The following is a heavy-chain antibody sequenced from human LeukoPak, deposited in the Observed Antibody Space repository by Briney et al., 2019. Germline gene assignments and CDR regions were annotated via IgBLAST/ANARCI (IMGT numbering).Heavy chain of an antibody. V-gene: IGHV1-69*05. D-gene: IGHD3-10*01. CDR3: ARGQGTMWFGERNRVRFDY. J-gene: IGHJ4*02. CDR1: GGTFSSYA. Sequence: SVKVSCKASGGTFSSYAISWVRQAPGQGLEWMGGIIPIFGTANYAQKFQGRVTITTDESTSTAYMELSSLRSEDTAVYYCARGQGTMWFGERNRVRFDYWGQGTLVTVSS. CDR2: IIPIFGTA.